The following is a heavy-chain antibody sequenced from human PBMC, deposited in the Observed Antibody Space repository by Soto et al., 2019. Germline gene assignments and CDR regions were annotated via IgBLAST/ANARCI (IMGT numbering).Heavy chain of an antibody. D-gene: IGHD5-18*01. CDR2: ISYDGTDK. CDR3: VKERYAQLWLEDYGMDV. V-gene: IGHV3-30*18. J-gene: IGHJ6*02. CDR1: GFTFSSYG. Sequence: GGSLRLSCAASGFTFSSYGIHWVRQAPGKGLEWVALISYDGTDKYYADSVKGRFTISRDNSKNTLYLQMSSLGPEDTAFYYCVKERYAQLWLEDYGMDVWGQGTTVTVSS.